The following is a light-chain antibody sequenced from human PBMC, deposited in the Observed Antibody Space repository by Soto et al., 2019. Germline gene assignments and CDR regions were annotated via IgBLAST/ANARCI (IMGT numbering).Light chain of an antibody. CDR1: SSNIGRNY. V-gene: IGLV1-47*01. J-gene: IGLJ2*01. CDR3: STWDDSLSGII. Sequence: QSVLTQPPSASGTPGQRVTISCSGSSSNIGRNYVYWYQKVPGTAPKLLVYRNDQRPYGVPDRFSGSKSGTSASLAISTLRSEDEAEYFCSTWDDSLSGIIFGGGTKLTVL. CDR2: RND.